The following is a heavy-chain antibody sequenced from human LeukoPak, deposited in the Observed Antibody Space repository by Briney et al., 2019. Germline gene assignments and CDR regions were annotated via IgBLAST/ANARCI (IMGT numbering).Heavy chain of an antibody. CDR1: QFTFGYYT. J-gene: IGHJ4*02. D-gene: IGHD6-13*01. CDR3: ARNSSSWYYFDY. Sequence: GGSLRLSCAASQFTFGYYTMNWVRQAPGKGLEWVSSISSSGRFTHYGDAVKGRFTISRDNAKNSLYLQMNSLIADDTAVYYCARNSSSWYYFDYWGQGTLVTVSS. V-gene: IGHV3-21*01. CDR2: ISSSGRFT.